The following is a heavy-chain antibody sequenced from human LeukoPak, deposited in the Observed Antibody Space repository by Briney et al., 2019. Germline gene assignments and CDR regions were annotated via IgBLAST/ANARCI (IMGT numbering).Heavy chain of an antibody. CDR1: GGSFSGYY. CDR2: INHSGST. CDR3: ARGRVYSYGEFDY. D-gene: IGHD5-18*01. Sequence: PSETLSLTCAVYGGSFSGYYWSWIRQPPGKGLEWIGEINHSGSTNYNPSLKSRVTISVDTSKNQFSLKLSSVTAADTAVYYCARGRVYSYGEFDYWGQGTLVTVSS. V-gene: IGHV4-34*01. J-gene: IGHJ4*02.